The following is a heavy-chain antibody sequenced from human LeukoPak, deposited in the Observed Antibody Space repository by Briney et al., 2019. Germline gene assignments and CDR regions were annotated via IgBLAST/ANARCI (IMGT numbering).Heavy chain of an antibody. CDR3: AQGSGFYYDY. J-gene: IGHJ4*02. V-gene: IGHV3-15*07. D-gene: IGHD3-22*01. CDR2: IKRETDGGTT. Sequence: GGSLRLSCAVSVLSLRNVWMTWLRQAPCKGLEWVGLIKRETDGGTTDFAAPVKGRFTISRDDSKNTLYLQMNRLTSEDTAVYYCAQGSGFYYDYWGQGTLVTVSS. CDR1: VLSLRNVW.